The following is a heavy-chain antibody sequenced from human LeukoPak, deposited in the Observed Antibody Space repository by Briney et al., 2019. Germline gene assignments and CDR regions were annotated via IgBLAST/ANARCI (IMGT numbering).Heavy chain of an antibody. CDR1: GYTFTNYY. J-gene: IGHJ3*02. CDR3: ARADSSGFAFDI. Sequence: ASVKVSCKASGYTFTNYYMHWVRQAPGQGLEWMGIINPSGGSTSYAQKFQGRVTMTRDTSTSTVYMELSSLRSEDTAVYYCARADSSGFAFDIWGQGTMVTVSS. D-gene: IGHD3-22*01. V-gene: IGHV1-46*03. CDR2: INPSGGST.